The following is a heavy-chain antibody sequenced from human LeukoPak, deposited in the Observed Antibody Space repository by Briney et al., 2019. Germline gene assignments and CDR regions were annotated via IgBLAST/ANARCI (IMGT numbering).Heavy chain of an antibody. Sequence: GGSLRLSCAASGFTFSSYGMHWVRQAPGKGLEWVAFIRYDGSNKYYADSVKGRFAISRDNSKNTLYLQMNSLRAEDTAVYYCAKFCFDSRAAFDIWGQGTMVTVSS. CDR2: IRYDGSNK. CDR1: GFTFSSYG. CDR3: AKFCFDSRAAFDI. J-gene: IGHJ3*02. D-gene: IGHD3-9*01. V-gene: IGHV3-30*02.